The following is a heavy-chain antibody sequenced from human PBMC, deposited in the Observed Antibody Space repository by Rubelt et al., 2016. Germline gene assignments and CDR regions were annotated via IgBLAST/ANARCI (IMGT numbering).Heavy chain of an antibody. Sequence: QVQLVASGGGVVQPGRSLRLSCVASRFTFSTYGMHWVRQAPGKGLEWVAVIYYAGSNENYADSVKGRFTISRDNSKNTLYLQMTSLRVEETAVYYCATLPSAEVPSDYWGQGTLVTVSS. CDR2: IYYAGSNE. V-gene: IGHV3-33*01. CDR3: ATLPSAEVPSDY. D-gene: IGHD2-2*01. CDR1: RFTFSTYG. J-gene: IGHJ4*02.